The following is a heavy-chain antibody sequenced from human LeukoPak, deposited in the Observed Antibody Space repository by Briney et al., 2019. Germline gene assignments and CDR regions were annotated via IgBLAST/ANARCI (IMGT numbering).Heavy chain of an antibody. V-gene: IGHV1-18*01. Sequence: ASVKVSCKASGYTFTSYGISWVRQAPGQGLEWMGWISAYNGNTNYAQKLQGRVTTTTDTSTSTAYMELRSLRSDDTAVYYCARSYSSSWYSGYYYYGMDVWGQGTTVTVSS. J-gene: IGHJ6*02. CDR1: GYTFTSYG. CDR2: ISAYNGNT. D-gene: IGHD6-13*01. CDR3: ARSYSSSWYSGYYYYGMDV.